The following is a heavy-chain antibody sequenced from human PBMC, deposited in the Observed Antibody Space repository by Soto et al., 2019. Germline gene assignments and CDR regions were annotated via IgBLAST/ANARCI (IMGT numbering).Heavy chain of an antibody. CDR1: GFTFSSYA. D-gene: IGHD6-19*01. V-gene: IGHV3-23*01. Sequence: GGSLRLSCAASGFTFSSYAMSWVRQSPGEGLEWVSSVNDSGDRTYYADSVKGRFTISRDNSKNTLYLQMNTLRAEDTALYYCVRDPQSSGWCYNWYDPWGQGTRVTVSS. CDR2: VNDSGDRT. CDR3: VRDPQSSGWCYNWYDP. J-gene: IGHJ5*02.